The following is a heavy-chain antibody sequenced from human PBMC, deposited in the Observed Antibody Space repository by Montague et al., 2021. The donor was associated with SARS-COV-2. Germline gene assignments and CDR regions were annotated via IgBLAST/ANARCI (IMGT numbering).Heavy chain of an antibody. CDR1: GGSISSYY. V-gene: IGHV4-59*08. J-gene: IGHJ5*02. Sequence: SETLSLTCTVSGGSISSYYWSWIRQPPGKGLEWIGYIYYSGSTNYNPSLKSRVTISVDTSKNQFSLKLSSVTAADTAVYYCARHITYTYYYGSGSYYKGSWLDPWGQGTLVTVSS. CDR3: ARHITYTYYYGSGSYYKGSWLDP. D-gene: IGHD3-10*01. CDR2: IYYSGST.